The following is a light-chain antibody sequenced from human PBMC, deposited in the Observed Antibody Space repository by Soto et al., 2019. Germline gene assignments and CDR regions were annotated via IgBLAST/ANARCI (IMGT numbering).Light chain of an antibody. CDR1: QSVRGN. Sequence: ETVMTQSRATLPVSPGERATLSCRASQSVRGNLAWYQQKPGQAPRLLIYGASTRATGVPARFRGSGSGTDFTLSISSLEPEDFAVYYCQQRTDRPPWTFGQGTKVDIK. CDR3: QQRTDRPPWT. CDR2: GAS. J-gene: IGKJ1*01. V-gene: IGKV3-15*01.